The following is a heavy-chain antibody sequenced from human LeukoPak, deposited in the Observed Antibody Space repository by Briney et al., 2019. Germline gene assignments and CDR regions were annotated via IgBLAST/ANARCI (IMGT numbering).Heavy chain of an antibody. CDR3: ARSLRRGYGLDY. Sequence: GGSLRLSCAASGFTFSSYGMHWVRQAPGKGLEWVSAISGSGGSTYYADSVKGRFTISRDNSKNTLYLQMNSLRAEDTAVYYCARSLRRGYGLDYWGQGTLVTVSS. CDR1: GFTFSSYG. CDR2: ISGSGGST. D-gene: IGHD3-10*01. J-gene: IGHJ4*02. V-gene: IGHV3-23*01.